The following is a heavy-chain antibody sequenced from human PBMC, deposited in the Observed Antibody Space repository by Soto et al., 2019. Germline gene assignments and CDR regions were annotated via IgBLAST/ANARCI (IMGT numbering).Heavy chain of an antibody. D-gene: IGHD2-21*01. CDR2: ISGSGGST. V-gene: IGHV3-23*01. Sequence: EVQLLESGGGLVQPGGSLRLSCAASGFTFSSDTMSWVRQAPGKGLEWVSDISGSGGSTYYADSVKGRFTISRDNSKKMLYLQMNSLRAEDTAIYYCAKGGIRSEYYYYYGMDVWGQGTTVTVSS. CDR3: AKGGIRSEYYYYYGMDV. J-gene: IGHJ6*02. CDR1: GFTFSSDT.